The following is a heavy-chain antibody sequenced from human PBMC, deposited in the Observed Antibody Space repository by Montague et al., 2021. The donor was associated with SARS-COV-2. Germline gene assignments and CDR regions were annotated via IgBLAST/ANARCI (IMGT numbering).Heavy chain of an antibody. CDR1: GGSISSGNYY. V-gene: IGHV4-61*02. D-gene: IGHD6-19*01. CDR3: ARGRVNGWYFFDN. CDR2: MYTSGST. J-gene: IGHJ4*02. Sequence: TLSLTCTVSGGSISSGNYYWSWIRRPAGKGLEWIGRMYTSGSTKYNPSLERRVTISLDTSNNQFSLNLNSVTAADTAVYYCARGRVNGWYFFDNWGQGTLFTVSS.